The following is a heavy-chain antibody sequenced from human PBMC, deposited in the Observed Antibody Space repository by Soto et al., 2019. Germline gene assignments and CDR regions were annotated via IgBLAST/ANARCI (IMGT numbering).Heavy chain of an antibody. Sequence: TLCLTCTGSGGSISSYYWSWIRQPPGKGLEWIGYIYYSGSTNYNPSLKSRVTISVDTSKNQFSLKLSSVTAADTAVYYCARHVAPTLVDRFDYWGQRTLVPVSS. J-gene: IGHJ4*02. D-gene: IGHD2-8*02. CDR2: IYYSGST. CDR1: GGSISSYY. V-gene: IGHV4-59*08. CDR3: ARHVAPTLVDRFDY.